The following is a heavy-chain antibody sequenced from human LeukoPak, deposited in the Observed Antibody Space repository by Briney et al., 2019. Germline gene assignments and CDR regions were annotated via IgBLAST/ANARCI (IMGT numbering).Heavy chain of an antibody. J-gene: IGHJ3*02. CDR3: ARVGGYCSSTSCPRSAFDI. Sequence: GASVKVSCKASGYTFTGYYMHWVRQAPGQGLEWMGWINPNSGGTNYAQKFQGRVTMTRDTSISAAYMELSRLRSDDTAVYYCARVGGYCSSTSCPRSAFDIWGQGTMVTVSS. D-gene: IGHD2-2*01. CDR2: INPNSGGT. V-gene: IGHV1-2*02. CDR1: GYTFTGYY.